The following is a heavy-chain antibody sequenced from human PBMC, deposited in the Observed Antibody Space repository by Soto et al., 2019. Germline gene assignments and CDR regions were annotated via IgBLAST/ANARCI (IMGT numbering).Heavy chain of an antibody. Sequence: GGSLRLSCVASEFTFSSYAMTWGRQAPRKGLEWVSGISGSGGSTYYADSVKGRFTISRDNSKNTLYLQMNSLRAEDTAVYYCAKAVTTLTTGNWFDPWGQGTLVSVST. J-gene: IGHJ5*02. CDR1: EFTFSSYA. V-gene: IGHV3-23*01. D-gene: IGHD4-17*01. CDR3: AKAVTTLTTGNWFDP. CDR2: ISGSGGST.